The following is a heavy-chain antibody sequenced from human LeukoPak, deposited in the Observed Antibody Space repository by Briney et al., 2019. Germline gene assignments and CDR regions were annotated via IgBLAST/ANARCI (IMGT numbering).Heavy chain of an antibody. Sequence: PGGSLRLSCAASGFIFNNFAMSWGRQAPGKGLEWVSGISGGGDNTYYADSVKGRFTISRDNSKNTLYLQMNSLRADDTAVYYCAKDQYGGSSRGDYFNYWGQGTLVTVSS. V-gene: IGHV3-23*01. CDR1: GFIFNNFA. D-gene: IGHD4-23*01. CDR2: ISGGGDNT. CDR3: AKDQYGGSSRGDYFNY. J-gene: IGHJ4*02.